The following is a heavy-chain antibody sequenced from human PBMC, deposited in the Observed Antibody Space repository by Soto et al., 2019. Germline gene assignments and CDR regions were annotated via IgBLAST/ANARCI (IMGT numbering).Heavy chain of an antibody. CDR3: ARGSGFWSGYAGHMDV. D-gene: IGHD3-3*01. J-gene: IGHJ6*03. Sequence: SETLSLTCAVYGGSFSGYYWSWIRQPPGKGLEWIGEINHSGSTNYNPSLKSRVTISVDTSKNQFSLKLSSVTAADTAVYYCARGSGFWSGYAGHMDVWGKGTTVAVSS. V-gene: IGHV4-34*01. CDR2: INHSGST. CDR1: GGSFSGYY.